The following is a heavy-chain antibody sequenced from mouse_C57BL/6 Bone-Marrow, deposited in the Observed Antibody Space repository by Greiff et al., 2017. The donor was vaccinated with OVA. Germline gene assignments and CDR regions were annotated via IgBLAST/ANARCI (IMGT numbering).Heavy chain of an antibody. Sequence: VQLQQPGAELVKPGASVKLSCKASGYTFTSYWMHWVKQRPGQGLEWIGMIHPNSGSTNYNEKFKSKATLTVDKSSSTAYMQLSSLTSEDSAVYYCARSHGPYSKVFAYWGQGTLVTVSA. V-gene: IGHV1-64*01. CDR2: IHPNSGST. CDR3: ARSHGPYSKVFAY. J-gene: IGHJ3*01. D-gene: IGHD2-5*01. CDR1: GYTFTSYW.